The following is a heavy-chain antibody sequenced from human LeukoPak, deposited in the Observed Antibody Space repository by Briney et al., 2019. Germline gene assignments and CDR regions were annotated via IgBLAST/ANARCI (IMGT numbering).Heavy chain of an antibody. CDR3: ARDVYCSGGNCYYYFDY. D-gene: IGHD2-15*01. V-gene: IGHV1-18*01. CDR1: GYTFTSYD. CDR2: ISAYNGDT. J-gene: IGHJ4*02. Sequence: ASVKVSCKASGYTFTSYDIAWVRQAPGQGLEWMAWISAYNGDTNYAQKLQGRVTMTADTSTSTAYMELTSLNSDDTAVYYCARDVYCSGGNCYYYFDYWGQGTLVTVSS.